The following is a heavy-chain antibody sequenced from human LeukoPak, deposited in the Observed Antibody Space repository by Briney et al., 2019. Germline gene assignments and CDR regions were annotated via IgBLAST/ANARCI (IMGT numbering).Heavy chain of an antibody. V-gene: IGHV1-18*01. J-gene: IGHJ4*02. CDR2: ITPYNGNA. CDR1: GYIFTKYD. D-gene: IGHD5-18*01. CDR3: ARDPDKFNGRYSYFDY. Sequence: AASVKVSCKTSGYIFTKYDISWVRQAPGQGPEWMGWITPYNGNAQSAPKFEGRVTMTTDPSTSTAYMEMRSLRSDDTAVYYCARDPDKFNGRYSYFDYWGQGTLVTVSS.